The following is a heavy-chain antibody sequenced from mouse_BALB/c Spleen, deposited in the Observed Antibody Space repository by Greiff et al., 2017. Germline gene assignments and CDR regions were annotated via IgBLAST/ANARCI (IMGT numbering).Heavy chain of an antibody. CDR2: IYPGSGST. CDR3: TRGDDGYP. Sequence: LKQPGSELVRPGASVKLSCKASGYTFTSYWMHWVKQRPGQGLEWIGNIYPGSGSTNYDEKFKSKATLTVDTSSSTAYMQLSSLTSEDSAVYYCTRGDDGYPWGQGTLVTVSA. D-gene: IGHD2-3*01. J-gene: IGHJ3*01. V-gene: IGHV1S22*01. CDR1: GYTFTSYW.